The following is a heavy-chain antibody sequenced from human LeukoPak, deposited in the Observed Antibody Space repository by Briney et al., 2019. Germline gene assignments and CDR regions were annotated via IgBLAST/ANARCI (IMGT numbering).Heavy chain of an antibody. V-gene: IGHV1-46*01. J-gene: IGHJ4*02. CDR2: INPSGGRT. D-gene: IGHD3-3*01. CDR1: GYTFTSDY. CDR3: ARGSRFLDY. Sequence: GASVKVSCTASGYTFTSDYIHWGRQAPAQGLEWLGIINPSGGRTTYGQNFQGRVTMTRDTSTSTVYMELSSLRSEDTAVYYCARGSRFLDYWGQGTLVTVSS.